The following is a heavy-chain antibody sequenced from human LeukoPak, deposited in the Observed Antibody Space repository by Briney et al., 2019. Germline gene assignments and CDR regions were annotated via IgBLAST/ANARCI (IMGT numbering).Heavy chain of an antibody. CDR1: GGSISGGDYS. D-gene: IGHD3-9*01. CDR3: ARYDILPGTCDVFDI. V-gene: IGHV4-30-2*01. Sequence: SQTLSLTCAVSGGSISGGDYSWSWIRQPPGKGLEWIGYIYHSGSIYYNPSLKSRVTISMDRSKNQFSLKLSSVTPADAAVYYCARYDILPGTCDVFDIWGQGTMVTVSS. J-gene: IGHJ3*02. CDR2: IYHSGSI.